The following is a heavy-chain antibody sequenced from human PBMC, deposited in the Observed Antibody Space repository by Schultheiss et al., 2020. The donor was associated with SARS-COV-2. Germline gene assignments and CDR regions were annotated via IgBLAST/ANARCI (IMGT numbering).Heavy chain of an antibody. CDR2: ISYDGSNK. J-gene: IGHJ4*02. CDR3: ARADGDYLLDY. D-gene: IGHD4-17*01. Sequence: GSLKISCAASGFTFRSYGMHWVRQAPGKGLEWVAVISYDGSNKYYADSVKGRFTISRDNSKNTLYLQMNSLRAEDTAVYYCARADGDYLLDYWGQGTLVTVSS. CDR1: GFTFRSYG. V-gene: IGHV3-30*19.